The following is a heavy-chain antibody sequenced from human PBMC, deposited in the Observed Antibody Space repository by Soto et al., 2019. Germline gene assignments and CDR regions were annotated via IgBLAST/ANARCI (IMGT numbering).Heavy chain of an antibody. D-gene: IGHD5-18*01. CDR3: AKDRRGYSYVHRAPSFDY. CDR2: ISYDGSNK. Sequence: PGGSLRLSCAASGFTFSSYGMHWVRQAPGKGLEWVAVISYDGSNKYYADSVKGRFTISRDNSKNTLYLQMNSLRAEDTAVYYCAKDRRGYSYVHRAPSFDYWGQGTLVTVSS. V-gene: IGHV3-30*18. J-gene: IGHJ4*02. CDR1: GFTFSSYG.